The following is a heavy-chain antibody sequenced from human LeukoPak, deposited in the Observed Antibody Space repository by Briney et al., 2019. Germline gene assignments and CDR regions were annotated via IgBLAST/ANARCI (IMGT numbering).Heavy chain of an antibody. CDR3: AREASIVVRCSDY. CDR1: GFTSSSYA. Sequence: GGSLRLSCAASGFTSSSYAMSWVRQAPGKGLEWVSTISTSGTYVNYADSVKGRFTISRDNSKNTLYLQMGSLRAEDMAVYYCAREASIVVRCSDYWGQGTLVTVSS. CDR2: ISTSGTYV. D-gene: IGHD6-6*01. V-gene: IGHV3-23*01. J-gene: IGHJ4*02.